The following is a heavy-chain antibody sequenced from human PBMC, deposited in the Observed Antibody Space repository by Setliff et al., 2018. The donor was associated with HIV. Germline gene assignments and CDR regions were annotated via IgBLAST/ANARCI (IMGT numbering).Heavy chain of an antibody. CDR2: IYYTGIP. Sequence: SLTCTVSGDSISSYYWSWIRQTPGEGLQWIGLIYYTGIPTYNPSLEGRITMSVDRSKNQFSLKLSSVTAADTAVYYCNIYYYYYMDVWGKGTTVTSSS. J-gene: IGHJ6*03. CDR3: NIYYYYYMDV. V-gene: IGHV4-59*12. CDR1: GDSISSYY.